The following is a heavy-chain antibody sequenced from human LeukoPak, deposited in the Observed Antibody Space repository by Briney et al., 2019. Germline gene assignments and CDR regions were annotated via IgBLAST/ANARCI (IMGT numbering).Heavy chain of an antibody. J-gene: IGHJ3*02. CDR2: IYTSGST. Sequence: SETLSLTCTVSGGSIRTYFWSWIRQPAGKGLEWIGRIYTSGSTNYNPSLKSRVTMSVDTSKNQFSLKLSSVTAADTAVYYCASEVRWSFRLTFDIWGQGTMVTVSS. D-gene: IGHD1-26*01. CDR3: ASEVRWSFRLTFDI. CDR1: GGSIRTYF. V-gene: IGHV4-4*07.